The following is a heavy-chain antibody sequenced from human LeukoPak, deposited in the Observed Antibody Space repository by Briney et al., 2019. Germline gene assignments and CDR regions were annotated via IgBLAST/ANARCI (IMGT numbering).Heavy chain of an antibody. CDR3: ASGPTSFDY. D-gene: IGHD1-14*01. CDR2: IWYDGINK. V-gene: IGHV3-33*01. J-gene: IGHJ4*02. CDR1: GFSFSNYG. Sequence: GGSLRLSCAASGFSFSNYGMHWVRQAPGKGLEWVAIIWYDGINKYYADSVRGRFTISRDNSKNTVYLEMNSLRAEDTAMYYCASGPTSFDYWGQGTLVTVSS.